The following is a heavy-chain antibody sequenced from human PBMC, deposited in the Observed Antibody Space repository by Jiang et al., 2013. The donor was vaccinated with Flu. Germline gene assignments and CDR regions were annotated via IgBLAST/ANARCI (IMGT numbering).Heavy chain of an antibody. CDR2: SITVGAP. V-gene: IGHV4-59*01. D-gene: IGHD3-22*01. J-gene: IGHJ3*02. CDR3: ARAGLDYFDTTGYYSGAFDI. Sequence: SLTCNVSGGSISGYYWTWIRQPPGRDWSGLGISITVGAPATTLPSKSPVTMSVDTSKKQFSLKLSSVTAADTAVYYCARAGLDYFDTTGYYSGAFDIWGQGTLVTVSS. CDR1: GGSISGYY.